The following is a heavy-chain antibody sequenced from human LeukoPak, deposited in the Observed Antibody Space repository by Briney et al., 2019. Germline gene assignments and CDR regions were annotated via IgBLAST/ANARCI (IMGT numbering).Heavy chain of an antibody. V-gene: IGHV4-34*01. Sequence: SETLSLTCAVYGGSFSGYYWSWIRQPPGKGLEWIGEINHSGSTNYNPSLKSRVTISVDTSKNQFSLKLSSVTAADTAVYYCARVRGYYGSGSYYKIWFDPWGQGTLVTVSP. CDR1: GGSFSGYY. CDR2: INHSGST. J-gene: IGHJ5*02. D-gene: IGHD3-10*01. CDR3: ARVRGYYGSGSYYKIWFDP.